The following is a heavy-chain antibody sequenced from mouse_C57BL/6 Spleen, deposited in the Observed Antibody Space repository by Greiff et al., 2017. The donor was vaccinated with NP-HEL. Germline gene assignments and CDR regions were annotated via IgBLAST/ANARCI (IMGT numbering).Heavy chain of an antibody. D-gene: IGHD2-4*01. CDR2: ISYDGSN. CDR3: ARGDYYDYDWYFDV. J-gene: IGHJ1*03. V-gene: IGHV3-6*01. CDR1: GYSITSGYY. Sequence: EVKLQESGPGLVKPSQSLSLTCSVTGYSITSGYYWNWIRQFPGNKLEWMGYISYDGSNNYNPSLKNRISITRDTSKNQFFLKLNSVTTEDTATYYCARGDYYDYDWYFDVWGTGTTVTVSS.